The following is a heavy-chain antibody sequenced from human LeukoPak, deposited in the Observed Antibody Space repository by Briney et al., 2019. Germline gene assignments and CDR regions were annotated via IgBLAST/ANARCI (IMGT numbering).Heavy chain of an antibody. D-gene: IGHD3-22*01. CDR1: GYTFTGYY. Sequence: ASVKVSCRASGYTFTGYYVHWVRQAPGQGLEWMGWINPNSGGTNYAQKFQGRVTMTRDTSISTAYMELSRLRSDDTAVYYCARLGSSGYYYFDYWGQGTLVTVSS. J-gene: IGHJ4*02. V-gene: IGHV1-2*02. CDR3: ARLGSSGYYYFDY. CDR2: INPNSGGT.